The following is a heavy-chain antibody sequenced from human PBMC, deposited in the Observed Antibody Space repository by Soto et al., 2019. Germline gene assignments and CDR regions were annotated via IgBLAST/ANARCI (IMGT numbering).Heavy chain of an antibody. D-gene: IGHD3-3*01. CDR1: GYTFTSYY. J-gene: IGHJ4*02. Sequence: SVKVSCKASGYTFTSYYMHWVRHTPAQGLEWMGIINPSRGSTSYAQRFQGRVTMTRDTSTSTVYMELSSLRLDETAVYYCARESLPYDFWSGYSFAPSGALDYWGQGTLVAVCS. V-gene: IGHV1-46*01. CDR2: INPSRGST. CDR3: ARESLPYDFWSGYSFAPSGALDY.